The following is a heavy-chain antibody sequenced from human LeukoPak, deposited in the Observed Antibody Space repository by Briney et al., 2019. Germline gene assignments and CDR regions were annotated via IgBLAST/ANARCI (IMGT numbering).Heavy chain of an antibody. V-gene: IGHV4-38-2*02. J-gene: IGHJ4*02. D-gene: IGHD6-13*01. Sequence: SETLSLACTVSGYSISSGYYWGWIRQPPGKGLEWIGSIYHSGSTYYNPSLKSRVTISLDTSKNQFSLKLSSVTAADTAVYYCARGVVAAAGRTFDFWGQGTLVTVSS. CDR1: GYSISSGYY. CDR3: ARGVVAAAGRTFDF. CDR2: IYHSGST.